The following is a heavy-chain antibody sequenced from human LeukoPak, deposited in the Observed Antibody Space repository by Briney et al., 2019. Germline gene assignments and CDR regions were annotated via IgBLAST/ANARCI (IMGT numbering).Heavy chain of an antibody. D-gene: IGHD3-16*01. CDR2: ISSGSGSI. CDR1: GFTFSSYS. Sequence: PGGSLRLSCAASGFTFSSYSMNWVRQAPGKGLEWVSHISSGSGSISYADSVKGRFTISRDNAKNSLYLQMNSLRDEDTAVYYCVRTMGGVWGMAFDIRGQGTMVTVSS. J-gene: IGHJ3*02. V-gene: IGHV3-48*02. CDR3: VRTMGGVWGMAFDI.